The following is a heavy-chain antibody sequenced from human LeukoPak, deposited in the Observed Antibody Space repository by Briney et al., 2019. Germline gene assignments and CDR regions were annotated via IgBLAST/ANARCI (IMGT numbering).Heavy chain of an antibody. D-gene: IGHD1-26*01. CDR3: ARGRGVDL. CDR2: IKQDGSEK. J-gene: IGHJ2*01. Sequence: GGSLRLSCTASGFTFSRYWMSWVRQAPGKGLEWVANIKQDGSEKYYVDSVKGRFTISRDNAKNSLYVQMNSLRAEDTAVYYCARGRGVDLWGRGTLVTVSS. CDR1: GFTFSRYW. V-gene: IGHV3-7*01.